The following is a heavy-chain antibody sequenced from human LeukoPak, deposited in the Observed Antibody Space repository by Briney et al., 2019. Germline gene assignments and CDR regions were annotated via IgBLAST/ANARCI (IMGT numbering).Heavy chain of an antibody. V-gene: IGHV4-4*07. J-gene: IGHJ4*02. CDR2: IYASGTT. CDR1: GGSVNNYY. CDR3: ARGFETGSIDY. D-gene: IGHD3-9*01. Sequence: SETLSLTCTVSGGSVNNYYWSWVRQPAGKGLEWIGRIYASGTTRYNPSLQSRVTMSVDMSKNQFSLKLTSVTAADTAVYYCARGFETGSIDYWGQGTLVTVSS.